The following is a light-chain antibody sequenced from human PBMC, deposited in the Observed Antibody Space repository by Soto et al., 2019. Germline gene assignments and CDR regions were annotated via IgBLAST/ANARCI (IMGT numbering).Light chain of an antibody. CDR3: HQRQSWPRT. CDR2: GPS. V-gene: IGKV3-20*01. Sequence: EVVLTQSPGTLSLSPGERATLSCRASQSVSSNYLAWYQQKPGQAPRLLIYGPSSRATGIPARFSASGSGTDFTLTISDVQPEDFALYYCHQRQSWPRTFGQGTKVDIK. CDR1: QSVSSNY. J-gene: IGKJ1*01.